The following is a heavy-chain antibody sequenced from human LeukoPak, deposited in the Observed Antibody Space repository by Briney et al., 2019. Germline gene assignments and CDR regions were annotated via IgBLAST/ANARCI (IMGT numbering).Heavy chain of an antibody. CDR1: GFTFRSYV. J-gene: IGHJ4*02. D-gene: IGHD6-19*01. V-gene: IGHV3-7*01. Sequence: PGGSLRLSCAASGFTFRSYVMYWVRQAPGKGVEWVANIKKDGSDKNYLGSVKGRFTISRDNAKNSLYVQMNSLRDEDTAVYYCVAGSGRRFDYWGKGTLVT. CDR3: VAGSGRRFDY. CDR2: IKKDGSDK.